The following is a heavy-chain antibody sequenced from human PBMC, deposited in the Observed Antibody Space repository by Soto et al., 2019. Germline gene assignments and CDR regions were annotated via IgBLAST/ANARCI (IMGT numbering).Heavy chain of an antibody. CDR3: VRAWVVVTAPDY. CDR2: INAGNGNT. J-gene: IGHJ4*02. Sequence: QVQLVQSGAEEKKPGASVKVSCKASGYTFTSYAMHWVRQAPGQRLEWMGWINAGNGNTKYSQKFQGRVTITRDTSASPAHMELSSLRSEDTAVYCCVRAWVVVTAPDYWGQGTLVTVSS. CDR1: GYTFTSYA. V-gene: IGHV1-3*05. D-gene: IGHD2-21*02.